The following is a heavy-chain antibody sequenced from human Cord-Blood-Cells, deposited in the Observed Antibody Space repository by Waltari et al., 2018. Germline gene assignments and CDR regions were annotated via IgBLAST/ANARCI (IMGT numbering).Heavy chain of an antibody. CDR3: ARALNDFWSGYDAFDI. Sequence: EVQLVESGGGLVQPGGSLRLSCAASGFTFSSYWMSWVRQAPGKGREWVANIKQDGSEKDYVDSVKDRFTISRDNAKNSLYLQMNNLRAEDTAVYYCARALNDFWSGYDAFDIWGQGTMVTVSS. D-gene: IGHD3-3*01. J-gene: IGHJ3*02. CDR1: GFTFSSYW. CDR2: IKQDGSEK. V-gene: IGHV3-7*01.